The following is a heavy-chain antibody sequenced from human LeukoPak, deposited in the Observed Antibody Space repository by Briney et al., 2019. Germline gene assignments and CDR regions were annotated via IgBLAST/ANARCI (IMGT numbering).Heavy chain of an antibody. CDR1: GFSFISYG. J-gene: IGHJ4*02. Sequence: PGGSLRLSCAAPGFSFISYGMHWVHQAPGKGLEWVGVISDDGRNKKYADSVKGRFTISRDNPKDTLYLQMNSLRDEDTAVYYCAKRPSDYGDYVTYFDYWGQGTLVTVSS. CDR3: AKRPSDYGDYVTYFDY. CDR2: ISDDGRNK. D-gene: IGHD4-17*01. V-gene: IGHV3-30*18.